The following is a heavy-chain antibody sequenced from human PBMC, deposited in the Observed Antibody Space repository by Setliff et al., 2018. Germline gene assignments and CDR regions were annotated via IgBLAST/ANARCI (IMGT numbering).Heavy chain of an antibody. V-gene: IGHV1-2*02. CDR1: GNIFTVFY. Sequence: ASVKVSCKSSGNIFTVFYLHWVRQAPGQGLEWMGWISPHSGDTHYAQKFQSRVRMTRDTSTYAAYLELSDLTSDDTAMYYCARSGSFGMRYWFDYWGQGAQVTVS. J-gene: IGHJ4*02. CDR3: ARSGSFGMRYWFDY. D-gene: IGHD1-26*01. CDR2: ISPHSGDT.